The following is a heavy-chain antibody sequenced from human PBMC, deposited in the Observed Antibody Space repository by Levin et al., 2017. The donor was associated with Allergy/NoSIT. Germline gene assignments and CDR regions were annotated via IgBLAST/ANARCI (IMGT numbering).Heavy chain of an antibody. D-gene: IGHD1-26*01. Sequence: GGSLRLSCVASGFTFSNYGMHWVRQAPGKGLEWVALIWNDGSNKFYADSVKGRFTISRENSKNTLNLQMNSLRAEDTAVYYCARSDSTYYRGADFWGQGTLVTVSS. J-gene: IGHJ4*02. CDR2: IWNDGSNK. V-gene: IGHV3-33*01. CDR1: GFTFSNYG. CDR3: ARSDSTYYRGADF.